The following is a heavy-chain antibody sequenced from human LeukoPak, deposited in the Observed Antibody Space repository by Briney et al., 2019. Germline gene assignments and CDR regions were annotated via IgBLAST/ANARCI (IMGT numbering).Heavy chain of an antibody. Sequence: PGGSLRLSCAASGFSISASAMHWVRQASGKGLEWVSAISGSGGSTYYADSVKGRFTISRDNSKNTLYLQMNSLRAEDTAVYYCAKDRGYYDSSGYPGDYWGQGTLVTVSS. CDR2: ISGSGGST. D-gene: IGHD3-22*01. CDR3: AKDRGYYDSSGYPGDY. V-gene: IGHV3-23*01. J-gene: IGHJ4*02. CDR1: GFSISASA.